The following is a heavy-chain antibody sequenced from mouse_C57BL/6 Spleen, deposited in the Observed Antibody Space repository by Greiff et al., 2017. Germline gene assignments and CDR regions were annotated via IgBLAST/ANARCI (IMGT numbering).Heavy chain of an antibody. J-gene: IGHJ1*03. Sequence: EVQGVESGGGLVQPGGSLSLSCAASGFTFTDYYMSWVRQPPGKALEWLGIIRNKANGYTTEYSSSVKGRFTISRDNHQSTLYLPMKALRAEDSATYYCARDYYGISYGRYFDVWGIGTTVTVAS. CDR2: IRNKANGYTT. CDR3: ARDYYGISYGRYFDV. D-gene: IGHD1-1*01. CDR1: GFTFTDYY. V-gene: IGHV7-3*01.